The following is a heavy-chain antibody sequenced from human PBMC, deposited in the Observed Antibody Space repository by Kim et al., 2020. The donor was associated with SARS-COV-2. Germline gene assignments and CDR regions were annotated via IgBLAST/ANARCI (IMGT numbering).Heavy chain of an antibody. D-gene: IGHD6-13*01. J-gene: IGHJ4*02. CDR3: ARGFIAAAGTFDY. Sequence: YAQKFQGRVTMTRDTSTSTVYMELSSLRSEDTAVYYCARGFIAAAGTFDYWGQGTLVTVSS. V-gene: IGHV1-46*01.